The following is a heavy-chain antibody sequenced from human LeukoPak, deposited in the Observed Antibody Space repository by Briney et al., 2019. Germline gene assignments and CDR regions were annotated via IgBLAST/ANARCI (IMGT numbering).Heavy chain of an antibody. J-gene: IGHJ4*02. CDR1: GGSISSSNW. CDR3: ARAPMIVVGEEYYFDY. Sequence: SETLSLTCAVSGGSISSSNWWSWVRQPPGKGLEWIGEIYHSGSTYYNPSLKSRVTISVDTSKNQFSLKLSSVTAADTAVYYCARAPMIVVGEEYYFDYWGQGTLVTVSS. D-gene: IGHD3-22*01. V-gene: IGHV4-4*02. CDR2: IYHSGST.